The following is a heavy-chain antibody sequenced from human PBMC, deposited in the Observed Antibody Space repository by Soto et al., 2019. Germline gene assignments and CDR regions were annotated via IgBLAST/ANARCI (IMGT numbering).Heavy chain of an antibody. D-gene: IGHD2-2*01. CDR3: ARSSIVVVPAPMFSRYYYYMDV. CDR2: INHSGST. J-gene: IGHJ6*03. V-gene: IGHV4-34*01. CDR1: GGSFSGYY. Sequence: QVQLQQWGAGLLKPSETLSLTCAVYGGSFSGYYWSWIRQPPGKGLEWIGEINHSGSTNYNPSLKSRVTISVDTSKNQFSLKLSSVTAADTAVYYCARSSIVVVPAPMFSRYYYYMDVWGKGTTVTVSS.